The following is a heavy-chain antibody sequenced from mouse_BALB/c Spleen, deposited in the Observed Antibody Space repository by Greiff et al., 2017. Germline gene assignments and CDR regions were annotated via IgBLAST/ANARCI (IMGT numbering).Heavy chain of an antibody. D-gene: IGHD2-1*01. CDR1: GFSLTSYG. Sequence: QVQLQQSGPGLVQPSQSLSITCTVSGFSLTSYGVHWVRQSPGKGLEWLGVIWSGGSTDYNAAFIYRLSISKDNSKSQVFFKMNSLQADDTAIYYCARPLWYGGSMDYWGQGTSVTVSS. J-gene: IGHJ4*01. CDR2: IWSGGST. V-gene: IGHV2-4-1*01. CDR3: ARPLWYGGSMDY.